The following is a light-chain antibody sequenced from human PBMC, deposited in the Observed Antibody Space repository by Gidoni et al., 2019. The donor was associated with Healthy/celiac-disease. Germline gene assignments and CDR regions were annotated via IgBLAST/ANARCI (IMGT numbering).Light chain of an antibody. Sequence: DIQMTQSPSTLSASVGDRVTITCRASQSISSWLAWYQQKPGKAPKLLIYKASFLESGVPSRFSGSGSGTEFTLTISSLQPDDFATYYCQQSGAFGQXTKVEIK. CDR1: QSISSW. CDR2: KAS. CDR3: QQSGA. V-gene: IGKV1-5*03. J-gene: IGKJ1*01.